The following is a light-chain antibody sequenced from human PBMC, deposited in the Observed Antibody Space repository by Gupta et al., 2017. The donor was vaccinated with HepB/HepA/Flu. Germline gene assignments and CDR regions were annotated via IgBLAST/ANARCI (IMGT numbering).Light chain of an antibody. Sequence: QSVLTQSPSQSRAPGQSVTISCTGSNSNIGAGFDVQWYQHLPGTAPKLLVYGSNNRPSGIPDRISASRSGTSASLAITGLQAEDEAHYYCQSFDNRLSGVVFGGGTKLTVL. CDR1: NSNIGAGFD. J-gene: IGLJ2*01. CDR3: QSFDNRLSGVV. CDR2: GSN. V-gene: IGLV1-40*01.